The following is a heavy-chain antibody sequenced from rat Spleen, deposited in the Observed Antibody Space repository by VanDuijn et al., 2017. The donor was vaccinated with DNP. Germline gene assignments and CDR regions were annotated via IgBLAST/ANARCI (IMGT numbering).Heavy chain of an antibody. V-gene: IGHV5-22*01. CDR1: GFTFSDYY. D-gene: IGHD4-6*01. J-gene: IGHJ3*01. Sequence: EVQLVESGGGLVQPGRSLKLSCAASGFTFSDYYMAWVRQAPTTGLEWVAYISHDGGSIYYGASVKGRCTISRDNAKSTLYLQMDSLRSEDMATYYCARPWDLGFAYWGQGTLVTVSS. CDR3: ARPWDLGFAY. CDR2: ISHDGGSI.